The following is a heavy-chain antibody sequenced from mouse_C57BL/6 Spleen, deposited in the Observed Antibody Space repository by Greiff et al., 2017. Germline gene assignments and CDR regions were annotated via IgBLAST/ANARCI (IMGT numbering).Heavy chain of an antibody. CDR2: INPSNGGT. V-gene: IGHV1-53*01. D-gene: IGHD1-1*01. J-gene: IGHJ2*01. CDR3: ARDEPYYYGSSPGY. CDR1: GYTFTSYW. Sequence: QVQLQQPGTELVKPGASVKLSCKASGYTFTSYWMHWVKQRPGQGLEWIGNINPSNGGTNYNETFTSKATLTVDKSSSTAYMQLRSLTSEDSAVYCGARDEPYYYGSSPGYWGQGTTLTVSS.